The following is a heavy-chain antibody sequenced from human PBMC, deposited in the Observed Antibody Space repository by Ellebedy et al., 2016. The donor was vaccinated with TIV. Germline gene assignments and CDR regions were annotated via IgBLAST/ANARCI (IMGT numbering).Heavy chain of an antibody. CDR3: ARAHTPETCTSSTSCYFYYYGMDV. CDR1: GFTFSSYS. J-gene: IGHJ6*02. D-gene: IGHD2-2*01. V-gene: IGHV3-48*01. Sequence: PGGSLRLSCAASGFTFSSYSMNWVRQAPGKGLEWVSYISSSSSTIYYADSVKGRFTISRDNAKNSLYLQMNSLRAEDTAVYYCARAHTPETCTSSTSCYFYYYGMDVWGQGTTVTVSS. CDR2: ISSSSSTI.